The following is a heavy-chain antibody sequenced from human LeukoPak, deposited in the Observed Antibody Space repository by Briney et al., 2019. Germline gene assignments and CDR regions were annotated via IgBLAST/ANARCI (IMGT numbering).Heavy chain of an antibody. V-gene: IGHV3-30*18. J-gene: IGHJ4*02. Sequence: GRSLRLSCAASGFTFSSYGMHWVRQAPGKGLEWVAVISYDGSNKYYADSVKGRFTISRDNSKNTLYLQMNSLRAEDTAVYYCAKLCSSSSAQTPDYWGQGTLVTVSS. CDR1: GFTFSSYG. CDR2: ISYDGSNK. CDR3: AKLCSSSSAQTPDY. D-gene: IGHD2-2*01.